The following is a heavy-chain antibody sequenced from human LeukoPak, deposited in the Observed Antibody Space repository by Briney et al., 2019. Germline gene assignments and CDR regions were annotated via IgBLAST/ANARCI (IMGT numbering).Heavy chain of an antibody. CDR1: RGTFSTYG. Sequence: ASVKVSCKASRGTFSTYGLSWVRQAPGQGLEWMGWMNPNSGNTGYAQKFQGRVTITRNTSISTAYMELSSLRSEDTAVYYCARGPLPYYDYVWGSYKSYYMDVWGKGTTVTVSS. J-gene: IGHJ6*03. V-gene: IGHV1-8*03. D-gene: IGHD3-16*01. CDR2: MNPNSGNT. CDR3: ARGPLPYYDYVWGSYKSYYMDV.